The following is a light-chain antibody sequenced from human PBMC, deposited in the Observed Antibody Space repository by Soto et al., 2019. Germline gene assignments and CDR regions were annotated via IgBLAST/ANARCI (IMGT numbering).Light chain of an antibody. CDR1: QSISHW. Sequence: DIQMTQSPSTLSASVGDRVTITCRASQSISHWLAWYQQKPGKAPKVLIYKASTLQTGVPSRFSGSGSGTEFTLTISILQPDDFATYYCQLYNTYSPTFGQGTKLEIK. J-gene: IGKJ2*01. CDR2: KAS. CDR3: QLYNTYSPT. V-gene: IGKV1-5*03.